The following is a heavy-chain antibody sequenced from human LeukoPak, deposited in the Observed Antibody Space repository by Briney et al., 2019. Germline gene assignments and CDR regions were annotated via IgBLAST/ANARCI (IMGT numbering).Heavy chain of an antibody. D-gene: IGHD1-1*01. CDR2: IGVTGSGT. CDR1: GFTFNSYS. CDR3: ARGRNWIFDY. V-gene: IGHV3-23*01. J-gene: IGHJ4*02. Sequence: GGSLRLSCAASGFTFNSYSMSWVRQAPGKGLEWVSGIGVTGSGTYYADSVKGQFTISRDNSKNTLYLQMNSLRAEDTAIYYCARGRNWIFDYWGQGTLVTVSS.